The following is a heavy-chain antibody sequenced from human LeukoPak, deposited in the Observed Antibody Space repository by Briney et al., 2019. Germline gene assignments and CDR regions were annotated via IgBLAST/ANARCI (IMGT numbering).Heavy chain of an antibody. D-gene: IGHD3-10*01. CDR3: ARGSGTYYFYGMDV. CDR2: VYYRGST. CDR1: GGSISSSSYY. Sequence: SETLSLTCTVSGGSISSSSYYWGWIRQPPGKGLEWTGSVYYRGSTYYNPSLRSRVTISVDTSKNQFSLKVRSVTAADTAVYYCARGSGTYYFYGMDVWGRGTTVTVSS. V-gene: IGHV4-39*01. J-gene: IGHJ6*02.